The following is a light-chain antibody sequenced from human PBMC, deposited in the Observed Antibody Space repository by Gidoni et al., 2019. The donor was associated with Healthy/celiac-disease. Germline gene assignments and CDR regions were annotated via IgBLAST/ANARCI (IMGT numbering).Light chain of an antibody. J-gene: IGKJ4*01. CDR3: QQSYSTPPVT. Sequence: DIQMTQSPSSLSASVGDRVTITCRASQSISSYLNWYQQKPGKAPKLLIYAASSLQSGVPSRVSSSGSGTDFTLTISSLQPEDFATYYYQQSYSTPPVTFGGGTKVEIK. CDR1: QSISSY. V-gene: IGKV1-39*01. CDR2: AAS.